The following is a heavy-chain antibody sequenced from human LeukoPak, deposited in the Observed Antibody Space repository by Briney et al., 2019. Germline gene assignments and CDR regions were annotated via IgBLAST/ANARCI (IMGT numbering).Heavy chain of an antibody. CDR3: ASPRGSDSSGFCCAFDI. CDR1: GSRFTSYW. Sequence: GAPLNISCKGSGSRFTSYWIGWVRQMPGKGLEWMGIIYPGDSDNRYSPSFQGQVTISADKSISTAYLQWSSLKASDTAMYYCASPRGSDSSGFCCAFDIWGQGTMVTVSS. CDR2: IYPGDSDN. V-gene: IGHV5-51*01. D-gene: IGHD3-22*01. J-gene: IGHJ3*02.